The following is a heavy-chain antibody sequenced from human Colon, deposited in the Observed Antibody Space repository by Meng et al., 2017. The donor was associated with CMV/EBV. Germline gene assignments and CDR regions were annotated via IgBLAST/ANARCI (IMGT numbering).Heavy chain of an antibody. CDR3: ARDVMLPAPFFDP. J-gene: IGHJ5*02. CDR1: DGSVNSDDAF. V-gene: IGHV4-61*08. CDR2: IHYSGNT. Sequence: CTVSDGSVNSDDAFWSWLRQPPGKGLEWIGYIHYSGNTNYNPSLKSRVTMSIETSKNQFSLTLFSVTAADTAVYYCARDVMLPAPFFDPWGQGTLVT. D-gene: IGHD2-2*01.